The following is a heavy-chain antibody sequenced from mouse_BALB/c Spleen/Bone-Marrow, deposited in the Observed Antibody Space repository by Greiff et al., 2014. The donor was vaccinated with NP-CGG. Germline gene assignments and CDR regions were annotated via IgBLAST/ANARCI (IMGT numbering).Heavy chain of an antibody. CDR2: ISYSGST. V-gene: IGHV3-2*02. CDR3: ARDDYGV. J-gene: IGHJ1*01. CDR1: GYSITSDYA. D-gene: IGHD2-4*01. Sequence: DVKLQESGPGLVKPSQSLSLTCTVTGYSITSDYAWNWIRQFPGNKLEWMGYISYSGSTSYNPSPKSRISITRDTSKNQFFLQLNSVTTEDTATYYCARDDYGVWGAGTTVTVSS.